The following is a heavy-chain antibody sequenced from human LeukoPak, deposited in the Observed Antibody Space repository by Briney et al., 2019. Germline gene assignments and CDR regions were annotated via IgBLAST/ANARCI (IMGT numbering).Heavy chain of an antibody. CDR1: GYSFSSFG. Sequence: GGSLRLSCAAFGYSFSSFGMNWVRQAPGKGLEWLSYISSSSSSTRYYADSVKGRFTISRDNAKNSLYLQMNSLRAEDTAVYYCARGGVLESSSGWYGNWFDPWGQGTLVTVSS. CDR3: ARGGVLESSSGWYGNWFDP. V-gene: IGHV3-48*04. D-gene: IGHD6-19*01. CDR2: ISSSSSSTR. J-gene: IGHJ5*02.